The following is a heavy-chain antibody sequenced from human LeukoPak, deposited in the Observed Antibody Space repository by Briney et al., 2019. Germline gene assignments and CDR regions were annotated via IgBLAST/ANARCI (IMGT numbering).Heavy chain of an antibody. CDR2: IYYSGST. CDR1: GGSISSYY. J-gene: IGHJ6*03. V-gene: IGHV4-59*01. Sequence: SETLSLTCTVSGGSISSYYWSWIRQPPGKGLEWIGYIYYSGSTNYNPSLKSRVTLSVDTSKNQFSLKLSSVTAADTAVYYCARGLTGDHYYYYYMDVWGKGTTVTVS. D-gene: IGHD7-27*01. CDR3: ARGLTGDHYYYYYMDV.